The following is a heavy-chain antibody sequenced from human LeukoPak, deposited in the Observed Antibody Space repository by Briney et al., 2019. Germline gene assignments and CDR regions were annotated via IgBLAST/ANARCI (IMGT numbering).Heavy chain of an antibody. Sequence: GGSLRLSCAASGFTFGSYWMHWVRQAPGEGLVWVSRVNNDGRSTSYGDFVKGRFTISRDNAKNTLYLQMNSLRAEDTAIYYCVRDVWGDRDSHFDYWGQGTLVTVSS. V-gene: IGHV3-74*01. CDR1: GFTFGSYW. D-gene: IGHD2-21*01. J-gene: IGHJ4*02. CDR2: VNNDGRST. CDR3: VRDVWGDRDSHFDY.